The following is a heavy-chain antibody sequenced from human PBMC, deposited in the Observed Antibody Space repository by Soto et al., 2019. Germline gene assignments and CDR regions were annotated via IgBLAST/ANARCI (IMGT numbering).Heavy chain of an antibody. CDR3: VKVYSSGWSPFDY. D-gene: IGHD6-19*01. Sequence: PGGSLRLSCSASGFTFSSFAMQWVRQAPGKGLEYASAISSNGDRTYYADSAKGRFSISRDNFKNILYLQMSSLRAEDTAIYYCVKVYSSGWSPFDYWGQGTLVTVSS. CDR2: ISSNGDRT. J-gene: IGHJ4*02. CDR1: GFTFSSFA. V-gene: IGHV3-64D*08.